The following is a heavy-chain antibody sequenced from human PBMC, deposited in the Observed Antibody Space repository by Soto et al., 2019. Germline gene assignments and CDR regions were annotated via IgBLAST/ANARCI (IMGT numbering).Heavy chain of an antibody. CDR2: IYYSGST. CDR1: GGSISSGGYY. D-gene: IGHD3-16*02. CDR3: ARDHPFSYYIWWSYRYHAFDI. V-gene: IGHV4-31*03. Sequence: PSETLSLTCTVSGGSISSGGYYWSWIRHHPGKGLEWIGYIYYSGSTYYNPSLKSRVTISVDTSKNQFSLKLSSVTAADTAVYYCARDHPFSYYIWWSYRYHAFDICGQGTMVTVSS. J-gene: IGHJ3*02.